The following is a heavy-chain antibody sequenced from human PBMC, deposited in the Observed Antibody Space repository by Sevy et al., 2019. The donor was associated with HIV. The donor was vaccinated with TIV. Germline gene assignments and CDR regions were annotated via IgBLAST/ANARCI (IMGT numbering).Heavy chain of an antibody. CDR2: ISSSSSYI. Sequence: GGSLGLSCAASGFTFSSYSMNWVRQAPGKGLEWVSSISSSSSYIYYADSVKGRFTISRDNAKNSLYLQMNSLRAEDTAVYYCARESRYAMVRGVTSSDAFDIWGQGTMVTVSS. CDR3: ARESRYAMVRGVTSSDAFDI. D-gene: IGHD3-10*01. J-gene: IGHJ3*02. V-gene: IGHV3-21*01. CDR1: GFTFSSYS.